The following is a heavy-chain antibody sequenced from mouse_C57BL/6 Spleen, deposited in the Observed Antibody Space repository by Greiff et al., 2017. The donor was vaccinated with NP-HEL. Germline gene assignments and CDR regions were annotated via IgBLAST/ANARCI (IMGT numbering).Heavy chain of an antibody. CDR2: ISSGGDYT. CDR1: GFTFSSYA. CDR3: TREPLITTVVATDAMDY. J-gene: IGHJ4*01. D-gene: IGHD1-1*01. V-gene: IGHV5-9-1*02. Sequence: EVKLVESGEGLVKPGGSLKLSCAASGFTFSSYAMSWVRQTPEKRLEWVAYISSGGDYTYYADTVKGRFTISRDNARNTLYLQMSSLKSEDTAMYYCTREPLITTVVATDAMDYWGQGTSVTVSS.